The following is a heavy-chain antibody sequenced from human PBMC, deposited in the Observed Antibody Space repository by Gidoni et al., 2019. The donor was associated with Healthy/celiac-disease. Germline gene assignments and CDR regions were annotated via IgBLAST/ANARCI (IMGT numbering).Heavy chain of an antibody. D-gene: IGHD3-22*01. J-gene: IGHJ4*02. CDR1: GGYISSSSYY. V-gene: IGHV4-39*01. Sequence: HLQLQESDQGLVKPAATLYLTCTDSGGYISSSSYYWGWIRQSPGKGLDWIGCIYYSGSTYYHPSLKNRVTISVDTSKNQFSLKLRTVTTADTAVYYCARHVEDSSGYYRDDYWGQGTLVTVSS. CDR2: IYYSGST. CDR3: ARHVEDSSGYYRDDY.